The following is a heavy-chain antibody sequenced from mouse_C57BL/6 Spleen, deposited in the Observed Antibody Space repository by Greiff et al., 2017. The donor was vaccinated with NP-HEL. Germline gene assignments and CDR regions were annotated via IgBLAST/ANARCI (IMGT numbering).Heavy chain of an antibody. CDR3: ARLHSKGGWFAD. Sequence: VQLQQSGPELVKPGASVKISCKASGYAFSSSWMNWVKQRPGKGLEWIGRIYPGDGDTNYNGKFKGKATLTADKSSSTAYMQLSSLTSEDSAVYFCARLHSKGGWFADWGQGTLVTVSA. CDR2: IYPGDGDT. CDR1: GYAFSSSW. J-gene: IGHJ3*01. V-gene: IGHV1-82*01.